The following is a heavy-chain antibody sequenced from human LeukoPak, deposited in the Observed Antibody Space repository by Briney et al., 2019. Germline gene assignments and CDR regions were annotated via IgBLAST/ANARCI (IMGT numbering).Heavy chain of an antibody. V-gene: IGHV4-34*01. Sequence: SETLSLTCAVYGGSFSGFYWNWIRQPPGKGLEWVGSVYYSGSTYYNPSLTRRLTMSVDTSKNQFSLKLTSLTAADTAVYYCARGISFGLMNSDNWGQGTLVIVSS. CDR2: VYYSGST. D-gene: IGHD3-16*01. CDR3: ARGISFGLMNSDN. J-gene: IGHJ4*02. CDR1: GGSFSGFY.